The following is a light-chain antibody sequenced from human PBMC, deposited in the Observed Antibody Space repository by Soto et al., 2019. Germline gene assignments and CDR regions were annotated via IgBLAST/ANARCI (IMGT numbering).Light chain of an antibody. CDR1: SSDIGGYNY. CDR3: SSYAGTTGV. CDR2: EDS. Sequence: QSVLTQPPSASWSPGQSVTISCTGTSSDIGGYNYVSWYQQHPGKANKIMIYEDSKRPSGVPDRLSGSKSGNTASMTVSGLQAEDEADYYCSSYAGTTGVFGTGTKVTVL. V-gene: IGLV2-8*01. J-gene: IGLJ1*01.